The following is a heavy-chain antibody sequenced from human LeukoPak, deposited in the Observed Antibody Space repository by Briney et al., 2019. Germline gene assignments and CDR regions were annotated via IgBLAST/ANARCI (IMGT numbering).Heavy chain of an antibody. CDR3: ARHDLSSLGAFDI. V-gene: IGHV4-39*01. D-gene: IGHD6-13*01. Sequence: WVRQAPGKGLEWIGSIYYSGSTYYNPSLKSRVTISVDTSKNQFSLKLSSVTAADTAVYYCARHDLSSLGAFDIWGQGTMVTVSS. J-gene: IGHJ3*02. CDR2: IYYSGST.